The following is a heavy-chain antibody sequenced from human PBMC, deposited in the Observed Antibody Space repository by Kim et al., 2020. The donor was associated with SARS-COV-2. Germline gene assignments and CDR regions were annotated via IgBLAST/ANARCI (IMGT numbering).Heavy chain of an antibody. CDR1: GYTFTKYG. CDR3: ARGSGGYGDYEDYYYHDMDV. J-gene: IGHJ6*02. Sequence: ASVKVSCKASGYTFTKYGISWVRQAPGQGLEWMGWINTYNGKTNYVPKLQGRVTMTTDTSTSIVYMEMRSLRSDDTAVYYCARGSGGYGDYEDYYYHDMDVWGQGTTVTVSS. V-gene: IGHV1-18*01. D-gene: IGHD4-17*01. CDR2: INTYNGKT.